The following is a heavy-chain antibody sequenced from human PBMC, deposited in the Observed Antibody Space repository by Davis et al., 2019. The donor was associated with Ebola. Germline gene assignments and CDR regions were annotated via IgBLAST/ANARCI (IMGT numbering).Heavy chain of an antibody. D-gene: IGHD6-13*01. Sequence: MPGGSLRLSCAVSGGSISSSNWWSWVRQPPGKGLAWIGEIYHSGSTNYNPSLKSRVTISVDKSKNQFSLKLSSVTAAGTAVYYCAVSLSSDYAFDIWGQGTMVTVSS. CDR3: AVSLSSDYAFDI. CDR2: IYHSGST. V-gene: IGHV4-4*02. CDR1: GGSISSSNW. J-gene: IGHJ3*02.